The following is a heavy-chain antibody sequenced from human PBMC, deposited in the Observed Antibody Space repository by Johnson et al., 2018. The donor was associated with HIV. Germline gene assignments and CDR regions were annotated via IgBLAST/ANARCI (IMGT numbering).Heavy chain of an antibody. CDR3: ARDSLIGTMVLLSDAFDI. J-gene: IGHJ3*02. Sequence: QLVESGGGVVRPGGSLRLSCAASGFTFDDYGMSWVRQAPGKGLEWVSGINWNGGSTGYADSVKGRFTISRDNDKNSLYLQMNSLRAEDTALYYCARDSLIGTMVLLSDAFDIWGQGTMVTVSS. D-gene: IGHD3-10*01. CDR2: INWNGGST. V-gene: IGHV3-20*04. CDR1: GFTFDDYG.